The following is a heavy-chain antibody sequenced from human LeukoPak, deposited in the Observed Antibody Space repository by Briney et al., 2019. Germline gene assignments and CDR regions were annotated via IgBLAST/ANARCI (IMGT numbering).Heavy chain of an antibody. V-gene: IGHV3-21*01. J-gene: IGHJ4*02. D-gene: IGHD5-12*01. CDR1: GFTFSSYS. Sequence: PGRSLRLSCAASGFTFSSYSMNWVRQAPGKGLEWVSSISSSSSYIYYADSVKGRFTISRDNAKNSLYLQMNSLRAEDTAVYYCARRFSGYNDYWGQGTLVTVSS. CDR3: ARRFSGYNDY. CDR2: ISSSSSYI.